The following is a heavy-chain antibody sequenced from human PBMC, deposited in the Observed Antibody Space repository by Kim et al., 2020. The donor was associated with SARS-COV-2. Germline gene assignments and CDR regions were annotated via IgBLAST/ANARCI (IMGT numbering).Heavy chain of an antibody. J-gene: IGHJ4*02. Sequence: GGSLRLSCSASGFTFSSYAMHWVRQAPGKGLEYVSAISSNGGSTYYADSVKGRFTISRDNSKNTLYLQMSSLRAEDTAVYYCVGRSFDWLLSSLDYWGQGTLVTVSS. D-gene: IGHD3-9*01. CDR1: GFTFSSYA. CDR3: VGRSFDWLLSSLDY. CDR2: ISSNGGST. V-gene: IGHV3-64D*09.